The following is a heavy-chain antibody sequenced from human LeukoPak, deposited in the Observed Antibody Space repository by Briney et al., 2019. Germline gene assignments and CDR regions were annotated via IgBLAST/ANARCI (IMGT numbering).Heavy chain of an antibody. J-gene: IGHJ6*03. V-gene: IGHV3-23*01. CDR1: GFTFSSYV. CDR2: ISGSGGST. Sequence: PGGSLSLSCAASGFTFSSYVMHWVRQAPGKGLEWVSAISGSGGSTYYADSVKGRFAISRDNSKNTLYLQMNSLRAEDTAVYYCAKAGRGYYYYYMDVWGKGTTVTVSS. CDR3: AKAGRGYYYYYMDV.